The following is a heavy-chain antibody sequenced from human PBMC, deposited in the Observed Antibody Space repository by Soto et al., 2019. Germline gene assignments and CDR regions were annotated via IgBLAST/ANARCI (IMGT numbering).Heavy chain of an antibody. Sequence: SETLSLTCTVSGGSISSYYWSWIRQPPGKGLEWIGYIFYSGSTHYSPSLKSRVTISVDTSKNHFSLKLSSVTAADTAVYYCARVTTGDSEGYYYNYMDVWGKGTTVTVSS. V-gene: IGHV4-59*01. D-gene: IGHD2-21*02. CDR1: GGSISSYY. J-gene: IGHJ6*03. CDR2: IFYSGST. CDR3: ARVTTGDSEGYYYNYMDV.